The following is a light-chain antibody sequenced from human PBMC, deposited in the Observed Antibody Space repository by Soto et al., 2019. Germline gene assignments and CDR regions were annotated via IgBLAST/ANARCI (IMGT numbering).Light chain of an antibody. CDR2: KSS. CDR3: QPDNCYFT. J-gene: IGKJ4*01. CDR1: QSISSW. V-gene: IGKV1-5*03. Sequence: DIQMTQSPSTLSASVGDRVTISCRASQSISSWLAWYQQKPGKAPKLLIYKSSSLESGVPSRFSGSGSGTEFTLTIRRPPAGYFANYLFQPDNCYFTFGGGTKVEIK.